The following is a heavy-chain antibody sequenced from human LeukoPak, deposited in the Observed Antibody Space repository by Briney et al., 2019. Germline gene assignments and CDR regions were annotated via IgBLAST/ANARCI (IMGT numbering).Heavy chain of an antibody. V-gene: IGHV4-30-4*01. CDR3: ARQEVTMVRGVVTLDAFDI. J-gene: IGHJ3*02. Sequence: SETLSLTCTVSGGSISSGDYYWSWIRQPPGKGLEWIGYIYYSGSTYYNPSLKSRVTISVDTSKYQFSLKLSSVTAADTAVYYCARQEVTMVRGVVTLDAFDIWGQGTMVTVSS. CDR1: GGSISSGDYY. CDR2: IYYSGST. D-gene: IGHD3-10*01.